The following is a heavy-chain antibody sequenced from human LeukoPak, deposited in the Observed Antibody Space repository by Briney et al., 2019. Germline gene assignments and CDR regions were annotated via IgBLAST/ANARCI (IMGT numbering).Heavy chain of an antibody. D-gene: IGHD3-22*01. CDR1: GGSFSGYY. CDR2: INHSGST. V-gene: IGHV4-34*01. J-gene: IGHJ3*02. CDR3: ARIVDSSEAFDI. Sequence: SETLSLTCAVYGGSFSGYYWSWIRQPPGKGLEWIGEINHSGSTNYNPSLKSRVTISVDTSKNQFSLKLSSVTAADTAVYYCARIVDSSEAFDIWGQGTMVTVSS.